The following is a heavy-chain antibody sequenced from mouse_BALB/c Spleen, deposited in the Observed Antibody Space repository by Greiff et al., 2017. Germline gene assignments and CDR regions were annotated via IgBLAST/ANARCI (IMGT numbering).Heavy chain of an antibody. Sequence: EVKVVESGGGLVQPGGSLKLSCAASGFTFSSYGMSWVRQTPDKRLELVATINSNGGSTYYPDSVKGRFTISRDNAKNTLYLQMSSLKSEDTAMYSCARAGGWWDYFDYWGQGTTLTVSS. CDR1: GFTFSSYG. D-gene: IGHD1-1*02. CDR3: ARAGGWWDYFDY. J-gene: IGHJ2*01. CDR2: INSNGGST. V-gene: IGHV5-6-3*01.